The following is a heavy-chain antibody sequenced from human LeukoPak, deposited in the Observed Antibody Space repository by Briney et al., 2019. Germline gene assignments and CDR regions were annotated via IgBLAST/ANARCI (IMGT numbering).Heavy chain of an antibody. CDR2: IKQDGSEK. CDR3: ARDRGYCSSTSCYYFDY. D-gene: IGHD2-2*01. CDR1: GFTFSSYW. V-gene: IGHV3-7*03. J-gene: IGHJ4*02. Sequence: PGGSLRLSCAASGFTFSSYWMSCVRQAPGKGLEWVANIKQDGSEKYYVDSVKGRFTISRDNAKNSLYLQMNSLRAEDTAVYYCARDRGYCSSTSCYYFDYWGQGTLVTVSS.